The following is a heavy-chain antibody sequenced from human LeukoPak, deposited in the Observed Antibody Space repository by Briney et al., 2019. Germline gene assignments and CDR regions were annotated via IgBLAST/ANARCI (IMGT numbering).Heavy chain of an antibody. J-gene: IGHJ4*02. Sequence: GASVKVSCKASGYTFTSYGISWVRQAPGQGLEWMGWISAYNGNTNYAQKLQGRVTMTTDTSTSTAYMELRSLRSDDTAVYYRARRLKRSTNKYYFDYWGQGTLVTVSS. CDR1: GYTFTSYG. V-gene: IGHV1-18*01. CDR3: ARRLKRSTNKYYFDY. D-gene: IGHD2-2*01. CDR2: ISAYNGNT.